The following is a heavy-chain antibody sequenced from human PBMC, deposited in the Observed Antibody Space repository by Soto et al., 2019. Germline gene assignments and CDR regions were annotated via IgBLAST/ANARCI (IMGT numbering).Heavy chain of an antibody. CDR2: INQDGSEK. V-gene: IGHV3-7*01. CDR3: SRSLDS. CDR1: GFTFSTYW. Sequence: QAGASLRLSCAASGFTFSTYWMDWVRQTPGKGLEWVANINQDGSEKNYVDSVKGRFTIYRDNAKNSLYLQMSSLTAEDSALYYCSRSLDSWGQGTLVTVSS. J-gene: IGHJ4*02.